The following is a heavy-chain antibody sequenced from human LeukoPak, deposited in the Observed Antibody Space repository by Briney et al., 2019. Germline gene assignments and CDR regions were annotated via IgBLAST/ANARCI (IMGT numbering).Heavy chain of an antibody. J-gene: IGHJ6*03. CDR2: ISYDGSNK. Sequence: GSLRLSCAASGFTFSSYAMHWVRQAPGKGLEWVAVISYDGSNKYYADSVKGRFTISRDNSKNTLYLQMNSLRAEDTAVYYCASDRYYDFWSGSLGYMDVWGKGTTVTVSS. D-gene: IGHD3-3*01. V-gene: IGHV3-30-3*01. CDR3: ASDRYYDFWSGSLGYMDV. CDR1: GFTFSSYA.